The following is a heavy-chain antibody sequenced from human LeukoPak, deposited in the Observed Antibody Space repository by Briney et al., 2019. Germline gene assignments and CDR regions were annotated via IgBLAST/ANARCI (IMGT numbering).Heavy chain of an antibody. CDR1: GDSISSSSSY. Sequence: KASETLSLTCTVSGDSISSSSSYWGWIRQPPGKGLEWIGSIYYSGSTYYNPSLKSRVTISIDTSKNQFSLKLSSVTAADTAVYYCARDVVRLRGAPSPFDYWGQGTLVTVSS. CDR2: IYYSGST. D-gene: IGHD3-10*01. V-gene: IGHV4-39*07. J-gene: IGHJ4*02. CDR3: ARDVVRLRGAPSPFDY.